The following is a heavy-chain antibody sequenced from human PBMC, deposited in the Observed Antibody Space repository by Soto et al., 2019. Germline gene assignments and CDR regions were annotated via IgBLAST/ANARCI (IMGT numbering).Heavy chain of an antibody. J-gene: IGHJ4*02. CDR1: GFTFSSYA. CDR3: ATSYDSSGYDY. Sequence: LRLSCAASGFTFSSYAMSRVRQAPGKGLEWVSALSGSGISTYYADTVKGRFTISRDNSRNTLYLQMNSLRAEDTAVYYCATSYDSSGYDYWGQGTLVTVSS. CDR2: LSGSGIST. V-gene: IGHV3-23*01. D-gene: IGHD3-22*01.